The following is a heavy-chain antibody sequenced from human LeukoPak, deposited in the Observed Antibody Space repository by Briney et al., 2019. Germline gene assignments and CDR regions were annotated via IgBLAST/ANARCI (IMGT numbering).Heavy chain of an antibody. CDR1: GDSVSSNSVG. Sequence: SQTLSLTCAVSGDSVSSNSVGWNWIRRSPSRGLEWLGRTYYRSKWNYDYAVSVKSRIIINPDTSRNQFSLQLNSVIPEDTAVYYCARDKANNGYYYAVDSWGQGTLVTVSS. CDR3: ARDKANNGYYYAVDS. J-gene: IGHJ4*02. CDR2: TYYRSKWNY. D-gene: IGHD3-22*01. V-gene: IGHV6-1*01.